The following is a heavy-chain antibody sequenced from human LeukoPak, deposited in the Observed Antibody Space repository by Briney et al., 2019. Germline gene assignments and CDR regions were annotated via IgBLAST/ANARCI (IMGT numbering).Heavy chain of an antibody. D-gene: IGHD3-10*01. CDR3: ARHIGGSGSHDAFDI. Sequence: SETLSLTCTVSGDSISVYYWTWLRQPAGKGLEWIGRIYTSGSANYNPSLKSRVTISVDTSKNQFSLKLSSVTAADTAVYYCARHIGGSGSHDAFDIWGQGTMVTVSS. CDR2: IYTSGSA. V-gene: IGHV4-4*07. J-gene: IGHJ3*02. CDR1: GDSISVYY.